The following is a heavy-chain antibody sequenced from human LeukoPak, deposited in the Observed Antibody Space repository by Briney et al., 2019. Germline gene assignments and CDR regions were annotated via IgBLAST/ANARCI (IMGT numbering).Heavy chain of an antibody. Sequence: SETLSLTCTVSGGSISSYYWSWIRQPPGKGLEWIGYIYYSGGTNYNPSLKSRVTISVDTSKNQFSLKLSSVTAADTAVYYCARGEFSYYYDSSGYSPFDPWGQGTLVTVSS. CDR1: GGSISSYY. D-gene: IGHD3-22*01. CDR2: IYYSGGT. CDR3: ARGEFSYYYDSSGYSPFDP. V-gene: IGHV4-59*08. J-gene: IGHJ5*02.